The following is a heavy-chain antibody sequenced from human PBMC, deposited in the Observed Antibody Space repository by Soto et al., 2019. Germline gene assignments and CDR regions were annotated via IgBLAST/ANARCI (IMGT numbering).Heavy chain of an antibody. CDR1: GGSISPYY. D-gene: IGHD2-2*01. CDR3: ARLGEDYQSPDP. J-gene: IGHJ5*02. CDR2: IYYGGST. V-gene: IGHV4-59*08. Sequence: QVQLQESGPGLVKPSETLSLTCTVSGGSISPYYWSWIRQPPGKGLEWVGYIYYGGSTSYNPSLKSRVXIXLHXSKSQFALRLSSVTAADTAVYYCARLGEDYQSPDPWGPGTLVTVSS.